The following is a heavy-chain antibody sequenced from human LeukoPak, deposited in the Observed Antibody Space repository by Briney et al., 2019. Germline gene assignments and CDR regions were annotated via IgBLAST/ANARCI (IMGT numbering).Heavy chain of an antibody. V-gene: IGHV1-2*02. CDR3: ARTYGDNAEYFQH. J-gene: IGHJ1*01. CDR1: GYTFTGYY. CDR2: IDPGSGNT. D-gene: IGHD4-17*01. Sequence: ASVKVSCKASGYTFTGYYMHWVRQAPGQGLESMGWIDPGSGNTKYAQKFQGRVTMTRDTSINTAYMELRSLRSDDTAVYYCARTYGDNAEYFQHWGQGTLVTVSS.